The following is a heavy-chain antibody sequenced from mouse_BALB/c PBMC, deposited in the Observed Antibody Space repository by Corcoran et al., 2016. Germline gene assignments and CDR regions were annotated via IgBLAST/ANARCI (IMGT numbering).Heavy chain of an antibody. J-gene: IGHJ4*01. CDR2: INTYTGEP. D-gene: IGHD2-4*01. V-gene: IGHV9-3-1*01. CDR3: ARGMITRAMDY. CDR1: GYTFTNYG. Sequence: QIPLVQSGPELKKPGETVKISCKASGYTFTNYGMNWVKQAPGKGLKWMGWINTYTGEPTYSDDFKGRFAFSLETSASTAYLQINNLKNEDTATYYCARGMITRAMDYWGQGTSVTVSS.